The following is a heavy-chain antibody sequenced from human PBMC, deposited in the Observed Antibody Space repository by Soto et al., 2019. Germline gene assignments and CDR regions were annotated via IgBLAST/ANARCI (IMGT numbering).Heavy chain of an antibody. J-gene: IGHJ6*02. CDR3: AREKGYCTNGVCYTQDYYYYGMDV. CDR1: GGSISSYY. D-gene: IGHD2-8*01. CDR2: IYYSGST. Sequence: SETLSLTCTVSGGSISSYYWSWIRQPPGKGLEWIGYIYYSGSTNYNPSLKSRVTISVDTSKNQFSLKLSSVTAADTAVYYCAREKGYCTNGVCYTQDYYYYGMDVWGQGTTVTVSS. V-gene: IGHV4-59*01.